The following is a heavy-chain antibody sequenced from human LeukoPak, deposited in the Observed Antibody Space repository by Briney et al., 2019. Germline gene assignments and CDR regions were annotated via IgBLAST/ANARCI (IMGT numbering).Heavy chain of an antibody. D-gene: IGHD5-12*01. CDR1: GFNFDDYG. CDR3: TRGYSTRHFPFDS. Sequence: GGSLRLSCAASGFNFDDYGMTWVRQIPGKGLEWVAGVNSNGRSAGYAASVRGRFTISRDNAKNSLYLEMGSLRLEDTAFYFCTRGYSTRHFPFDSWGQGTLVTVSS. CDR2: VNSNGRSA. J-gene: IGHJ4*02. V-gene: IGHV3-20*04.